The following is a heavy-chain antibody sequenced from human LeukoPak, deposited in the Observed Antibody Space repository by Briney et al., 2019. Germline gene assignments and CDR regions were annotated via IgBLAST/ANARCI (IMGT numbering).Heavy chain of an antibody. CDR3: ARHPYSGAYFRNNWFDP. CDR1: GDSMSTYY. CDR2: IYTSGST. Sequence: SETLSPTCTVSGDSMSTYYWSWIRQSPGQGLEWIGHIYTSGSTNYNPSLKSRVTISVDTSNNQFSLRLSSVTATDTAVYYCARHPYSGAYFRNNWFDPWGQGTLVTVSS. D-gene: IGHD1-26*01. J-gene: IGHJ5*02. V-gene: IGHV4-4*09.